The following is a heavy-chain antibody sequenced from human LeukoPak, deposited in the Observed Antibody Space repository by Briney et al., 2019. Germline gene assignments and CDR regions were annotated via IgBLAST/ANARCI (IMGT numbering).Heavy chain of an antibody. CDR2: ISAYNGKT. CDR1: VYTFTSYG. D-gene: IGHD3-10*01. V-gene: IGHV1-18*01. J-gene: IGHJ5*02. Sequence: ASVRVSLKSSVYTFTSYGISWVGPAGGQEREGMGWISAYNGKTNYAKTHQSRVTMPTDTSTSTAYEELRSLRSDDTAVYYCARDRPPFYYGSGRQRVGSFDPWGQGTLVTVSS. CDR3: ARDRPPFYYGSGRQRVGSFDP.